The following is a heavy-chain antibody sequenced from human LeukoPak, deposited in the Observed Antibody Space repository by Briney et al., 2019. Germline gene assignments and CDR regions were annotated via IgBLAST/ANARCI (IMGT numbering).Heavy chain of an antibody. CDR2: ISAYNGNT. CDR3: ARVAPVVVAATPFDY. CDR1: GYSFTSYG. D-gene: IGHD2-15*01. V-gene: IGHV1-18*01. J-gene: IGHJ4*02. Sequence: ASVKVSCKASGYSFTSYGISWVRQAPGQGLEWMGWISAYNGNTKYAQKLQGRVTMTTDTSTSTAYMELRSLRYDDTAVYYCARVAPVVVAATPFDYWDQGTLVIVSS.